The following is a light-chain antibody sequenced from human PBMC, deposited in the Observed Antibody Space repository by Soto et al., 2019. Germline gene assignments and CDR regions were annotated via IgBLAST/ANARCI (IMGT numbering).Light chain of an antibody. CDR2: NTS. CDR3: QQYNNWPPPWK. V-gene: IGKV3-15*01. J-gene: IGKJ1*01. CDR1: DTVMSN. Sequence: RVMTQSPDTLSVSPVEIAKLYFISIDTVMSNLAWYQPTPGQAPRLLIYNTSTRATGIPARFSGSGSGTEFTLTISRLQSEDFAVYYCQQYNNWPPPWKCGLGTTG.